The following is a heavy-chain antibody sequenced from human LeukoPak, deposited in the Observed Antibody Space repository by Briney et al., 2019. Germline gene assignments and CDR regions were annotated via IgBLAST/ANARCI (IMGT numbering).Heavy chain of an antibody. CDR2: INPNGGST. D-gene: IGHD1-1*01. J-gene: IGHJ3*02. V-gene: IGHV1-46*01. Sequence: ASVKVSCKASGYSFTSYFIHWVRQAPGQGLEWMGIINPNGGSTGYAQKFQGRVSMSRDTSTSTVYMELSSLRSEDTAVYYCARGGRGEGTGTTRVAFDIWGQGTMVTVSS. CDR1: GYSFTSYF. CDR3: ARGGRGEGTGTTRVAFDI.